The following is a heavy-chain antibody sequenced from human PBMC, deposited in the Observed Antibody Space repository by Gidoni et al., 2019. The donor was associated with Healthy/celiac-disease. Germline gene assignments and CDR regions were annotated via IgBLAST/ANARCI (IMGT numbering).Heavy chain of an antibody. J-gene: IGHJ4*02. CDR1: GGTFSSYA. Sequence: QVPLVQSGAEVKKPGSSVKVSCKPSGGTFSSYAISWVRQAHGQGLEWMGGIIPIFGTASDAQKFQGRVTITADESTSTAYMGLSSLRSEDTAVYYCARDGGIAVAVGLTCYYWGQGTLVTVSS. D-gene: IGHD6-19*01. CDR3: ARDGGIAVAVGLTCYY. V-gene: IGHV1-69*01. CDR2: IIPIFGTA.